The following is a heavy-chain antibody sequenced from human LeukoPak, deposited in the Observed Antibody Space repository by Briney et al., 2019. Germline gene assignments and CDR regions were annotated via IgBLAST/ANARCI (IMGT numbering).Heavy chain of an antibody. V-gene: IGHV1-2*02. CDR1: GYTFTGYY. J-gene: IGHJ4*02. CDR2: INPNSGGT. CDR3: ARDRDYYGSGSYYVDY. Sequence: ASVKVSCKASGYTFTGYYMHWVRQAPGQGLEWMGGINPNSGGTNYAQKFQGRVTMTRDTSISTAYMELSRLRSDDTAVYYCARDRDYYGSGSYYVDYWGQGTLVTVSS. D-gene: IGHD3-10*01.